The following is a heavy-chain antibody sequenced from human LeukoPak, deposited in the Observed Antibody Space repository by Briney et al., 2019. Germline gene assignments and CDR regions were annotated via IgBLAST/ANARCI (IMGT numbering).Heavy chain of an antibody. V-gene: IGHV3-30-3*01. CDR2: ISDDGSNK. J-gene: IGHJ4*02. Sequence: GGSLRLSCAASGFTFSSYSMHWVRQAPGKGLEWVAVISDDGSNKYYADSVKGRFTISRDNSKDTLYLQMNSLRAEDTAVFFCARDLTGSTWDYWGQGTLVTVSS. D-gene: IGHD6-13*01. CDR3: ARDLTGSTWDY. CDR1: GFTFSSYS.